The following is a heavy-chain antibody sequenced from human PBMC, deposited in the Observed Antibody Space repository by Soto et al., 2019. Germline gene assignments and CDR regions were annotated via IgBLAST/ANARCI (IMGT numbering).Heavy chain of an antibody. CDR3: AKRMSTIAPKTPTYYYGMDV. J-gene: IGHJ6*02. Sequence: GGSLRLSCAASGFTFSSYAMSWVRQAPGKGLEWVSAITGSGGSTFYADSVKGRFTISRDNSKNTLYLQMNALRAEDTALYYCAKRMSTIAPKTPTYYYGMDVWGQGTTVSVS. CDR1: GFTFSSYA. CDR2: ITGSGGST. D-gene: IGHD2-21*01. V-gene: IGHV3-23*01.